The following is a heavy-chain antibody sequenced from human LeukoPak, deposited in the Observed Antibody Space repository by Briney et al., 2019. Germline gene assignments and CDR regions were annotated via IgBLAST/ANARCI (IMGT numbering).Heavy chain of an antibody. D-gene: IGHD3-3*01. Sequence: PSETLSLTCTVSGGAINSYHWTWIRQPPGKGLEWIASIYYIGSPKYNPSLESRVTISVDTSKNQFSLKVNSLTAADTAVYYCARDRGEWLLGEGRGAFDIWGQGTMVTVSS. V-gene: IGHV4-59*01. J-gene: IGHJ3*02. CDR2: IYYIGSP. CDR1: GGAINSYH. CDR3: ARDRGEWLLGEGRGAFDI.